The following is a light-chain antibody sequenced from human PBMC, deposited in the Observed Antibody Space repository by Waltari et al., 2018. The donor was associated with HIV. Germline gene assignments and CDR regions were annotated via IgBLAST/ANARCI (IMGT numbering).Light chain of an antibody. CDR1: DSNIGSNT. CDR2: RDN. J-gene: IGLJ1*01. V-gene: IGLV1-44*01. Sequence: QSVLTQPPSASGTPGQRVTISCSGTDSNIGSNTVNWYQQLPGMAPNLLIFRDNQRPLGVPDRFSGSKSGTSASLDISGLQSEDEADYYCATWDDRDDNLSSFYVFATGTKVTVL. CDR3: ATWDDRDDNLSSFYV.